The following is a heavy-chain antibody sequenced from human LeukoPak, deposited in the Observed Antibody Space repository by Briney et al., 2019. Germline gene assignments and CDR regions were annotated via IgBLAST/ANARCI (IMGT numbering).Heavy chain of an antibody. CDR3: ARDGKAVAVAFDI. J-gene: IGHJ3*02. Sequence: GGSLRLSRAASGFTFSDYYMSWIRQAPGKGLEWVSYIGSSGRTIYYADSVKGRFTISRDNAKNSLYLQMNSLRAEDTAVYYCARDGKAVAVAFDIWGQGTMVTVSS. D-gene: IGHD6-19*01. V-gene: IGHV3-11*04. CDR1: GFTFSDYY. CDR2: IGSSGRTI.